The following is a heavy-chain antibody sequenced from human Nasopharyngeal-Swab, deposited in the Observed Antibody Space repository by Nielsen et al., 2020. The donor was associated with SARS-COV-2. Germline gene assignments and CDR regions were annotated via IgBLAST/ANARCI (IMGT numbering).Heavy chain of an antibody. CDR1: GFAFSDYY. J-gene: IGHJ6*02. CDR3: ARAKSIVGASYYYYGMDV. CDR2: ISSSSSYI. Sequence: GESLKISCAASGFAFSDYYMKWVRQAPGKGLEWVSSISSSSSYIYYADSVKGRFTISRDNAKNSLYLQMNSLRAEDTAVYYCARAKSIVGASYYYYGMDVWGQGTTVTVSS. V-gene: IGHV3-21*01. D-gene: IGHD1-26*01.